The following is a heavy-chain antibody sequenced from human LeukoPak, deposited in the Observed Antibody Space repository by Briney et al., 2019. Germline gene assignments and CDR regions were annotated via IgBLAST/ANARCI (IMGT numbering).Heavy chain of an antibody. CDR2: IGDSGGTT. J-gene: IGHJ4*02. D-gene: IGHD6-19*01. V-gene: IGHV3-23*01. CDR3: AKGLGFLPQFDY. CDR1: GFTFNTEA. Sequence: QTGGSLRLSCAASGFTFNTEAMTWVRQGPGKGLEWVSTIGDSGGTTYYEDSVQGRFTISRDNSKNTVYLQMNSLRAEDTALDYCAKGLGFLPQFDYWGQGTLVAVSS.